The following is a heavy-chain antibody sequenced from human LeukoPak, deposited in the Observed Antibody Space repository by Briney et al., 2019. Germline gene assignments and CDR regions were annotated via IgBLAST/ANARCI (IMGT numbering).Heavy chain of an antibody. Sequence: GGSLRLSCAASGFTFSSYGMHWVRQAPGKGLEWVAVIWYDGSNKYYADSMKGRFTISRDNSKNTLYLQMNSLRGEDTAVYYCTREVSGSLYFDYWGQGTLVTVSS. CDR3: TREVSGSLYFDY. J-gene: IGHJ4*02. CDR2: IWYDGSNK. D-gene: IGHD1-26*01. V-gene: IGHV3-33*01. CDR1: GFTFSSYG.